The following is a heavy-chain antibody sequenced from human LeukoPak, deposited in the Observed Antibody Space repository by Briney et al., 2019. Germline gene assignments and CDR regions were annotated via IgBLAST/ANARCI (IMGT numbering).Heavy chain of an antibody. Sequence: ASVKVSCKASGYTFTSYYMHWVRQAPGQGLEWMGIINPSGGSTNYAQKFQGRVTMTRDTSTSTVYMDLSSLRSEDTAVYYCARAQVEMASMGDYWGQGTLVTVSS. CDR1: GYTFTSYY. CDR3: ARAQVEMASMGDY. J-gene: IGHJ4*02. CDR2: INPSGGST. V-gene: IGHV1-46*01. D-gene: IGHD5-24*01.